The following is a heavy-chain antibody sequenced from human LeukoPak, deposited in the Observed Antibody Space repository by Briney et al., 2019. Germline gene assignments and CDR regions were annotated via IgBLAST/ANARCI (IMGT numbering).Heavy chain of an antibody. V-gene: IGHV3-53*01. CDR3: ARAEWEPDNYFDY. CDR2: IYSGGST. Sequence: GGSLRLSCAASGFTVSSNYMSWVRQATGKGLEWVSVIYSGGSTYYADSVKGRFTISRDNSKNTLYLQMNSLRAEDTAVYYCARAEWEPDNYFDYWGQGTLVTVSS. CDR1: GFTVSSNY. D-gene: IGHD1-26*01. J-gene: IGHJ4*02.